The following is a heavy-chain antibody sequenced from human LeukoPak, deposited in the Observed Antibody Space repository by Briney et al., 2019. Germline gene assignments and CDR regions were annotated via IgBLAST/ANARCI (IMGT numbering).Heavy chain of an antibody. Sequence: GESLKIFFKGSGYSFTSYWIGWVRQMPGKGLEWMGIIYPDDSDTRYSPSFQGQVTISVDKSISTAYLQWSSLQASDTAIYYCARQYDGSSSYYHNSFEPWGQGPLVTVSS. CDR1: GYSFTSYW. CDR2: IYPDDSDT. J-gene: IGHJ5*02. D-gene: IGHD3-22*01. V-gene: IGHV5-51*01. CDR3: ARQYDGSSSYYHNSFEP.